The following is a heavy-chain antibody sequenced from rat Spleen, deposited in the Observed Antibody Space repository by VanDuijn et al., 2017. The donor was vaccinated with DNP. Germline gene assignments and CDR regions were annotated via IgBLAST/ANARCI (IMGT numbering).Heavy chain of an antibody. D-gene: IGHD1-10*01. CDR3: ASLNNYNWFAY. CDR2: ISYDGSST. Sequence: EVQVVESGGGLVQPGRSMTVSCAVSGFTFSNSDMAWVRQAPKKGLEWVATISYDGSSTYYRDSVKGRFTISRDNAKSTLYLQMDSLRSEDTATYYCASLNNYNWFAYWGQGTLVTVSS. CDR1: GFTFSNSD. J-gene: IGHJ3*01. V-gene: IGHV5-7*01.